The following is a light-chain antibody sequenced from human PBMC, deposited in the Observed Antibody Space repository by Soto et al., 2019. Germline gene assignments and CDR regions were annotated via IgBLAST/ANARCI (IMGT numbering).Light chain of an antibody. V-gene: IGKV2-29*01. J-gene: IGKJ5*01. CDR2: GTS. Sequence: DIVMTQTPLSLSVTPGQPASISCKSSQSLLHSDGKTYLYWYQQKPGQAPRLLIYGTSSRATGIPDRFSGSGSGTDFTLTISRLEPEDFAVYYCQQYGNSPITFGQGTRLEIK. CDR1: QSLLHSDGKTY. CDR3: QQYGNSPIT.